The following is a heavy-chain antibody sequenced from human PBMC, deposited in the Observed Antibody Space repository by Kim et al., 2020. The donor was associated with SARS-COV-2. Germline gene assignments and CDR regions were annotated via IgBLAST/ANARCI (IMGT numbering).Heavy chain of an antibody. J-gene: IGHJ6*02. Sequence: SETLSLTCTVSGGSVSSGSYYWSWIRQPPGKGLEWIGYIFYRGGTNYNPSLKGRVTISVDTSQNQFSLKLNSVTAADTAMYYCARELGVYGDYDHYGMDVWGQGTTVTVSS. D-gene: IGHD4-17*01. CDR1: GGSVSSGSYY. CDR2: IFYRGGT. CDR3: ARELGVYGDYDHYGMDV. V-gene: IGHV4-61*01.